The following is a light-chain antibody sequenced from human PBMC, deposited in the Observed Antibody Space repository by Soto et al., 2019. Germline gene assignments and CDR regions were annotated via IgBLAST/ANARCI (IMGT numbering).Light chain of an antibody. J-gene: IGKJ1*01. CDR1: QSVSSN. CDR2: DAS. Sequence: ETVLTQSPATLSLSPGEGATLSCRASQSVSSNLAWYQQKPGQAPRLLIYDASNRATGIPARFSGSGSGTDFTLTISSLEPEDFAVYCCQQRRNWPRTFGQGTKVEVK. CDR3: QQRRNWPRT. V-gene: IGKV3-11*01.